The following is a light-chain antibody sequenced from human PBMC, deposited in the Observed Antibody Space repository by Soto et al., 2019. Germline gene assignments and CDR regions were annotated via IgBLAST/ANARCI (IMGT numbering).Light chain of an antibody. J-gene: IGKJ5*01. V-gene: IGKV1-9*01. CDR1: QGIDSS. CDR2: AAS. Sequence: DIHLTQSPSFLSASVGDRVTITCRASQGIDSSFAWYQQKPGKAPKLLIYAASSLQSGVPSRFSGSGSGTDFTLTISSLQPEDFATYYCQQLHDYPITFGQGTRLEIK. CDR3: QQLHDYPIT.